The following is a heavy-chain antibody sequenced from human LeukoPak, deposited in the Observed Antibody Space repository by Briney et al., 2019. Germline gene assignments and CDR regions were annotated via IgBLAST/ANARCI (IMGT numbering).Heavy chain of an antibody. CDR2: ISGSGGIT. V-gene: IGHV3-23*01. J-gene: IGHJ5*02. CDR3: AKGIAARPINWFDP. Sequence: GGSLRLSCAASGFIFSSYAMTWVRQAPGKGREGVSVISGSGGITYYADSVKGRFTISRDNSKNTLYLQMNSLRAEDTAVYYCAKGIAARPINWFDPWGQGTLVTVSS. CDR1: GFIFSSYA. D-gene: IGHD6-6*01.